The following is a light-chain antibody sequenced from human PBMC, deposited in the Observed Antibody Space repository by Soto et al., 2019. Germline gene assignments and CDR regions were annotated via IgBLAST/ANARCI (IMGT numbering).Light chain of an antibody. CDR3: QQYGSSPTWT. V-gene: IGKV3-20*01. Sequence: IVLTQSQCTLSLSPGERSTLACSSVQSVSSSYLAWYQQKPGQAPRLLIYGASSRATGIPDRFSGSGSGTDFTLTISRLEPEDFAVYYCQQYGSSPTWTFGQGTKVDI. J-gene: IGKJ1*01. CDR2: GAS. CDR1: QSVSSSY.